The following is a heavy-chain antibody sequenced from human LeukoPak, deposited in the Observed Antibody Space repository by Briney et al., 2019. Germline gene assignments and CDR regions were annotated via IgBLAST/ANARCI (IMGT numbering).Heavy chain of an antibody. Sequence: PGGSLRLSCAASGFTFSSYSMNWVRQAPGKGLEWVSSISSSSSYIYYADSVKGRFTISRDNAKNSLYLQMNSLRAEDTAVYYCARLRYCSGTSCPYYYYYGMDVWGQGTTVTVSS. CDR2: ISSSSSYI. J-gene: IGHJ6*02. V-gene: IGHV3-21*01. CDR1: GFTFSSYS. D-gene: IGHD2-2*01. CDR3: ARLRYCSGTSCPYYYYYGMDV.